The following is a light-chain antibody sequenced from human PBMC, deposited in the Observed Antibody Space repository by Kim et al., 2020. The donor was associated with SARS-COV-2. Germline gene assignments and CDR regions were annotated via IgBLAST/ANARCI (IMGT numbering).Light chain of an antibody. CDR1: QSVSSN. V-gene: IGKV3-15*01. J-gene: IGKJ4*01. Sequence: ETVMTQSPATLSVSPGERATLSCRASQSVSSNLAWYQQTPGQPPRLLIYGASTRATGTPARFSGSGSGTEFTLTISSLQSEDFAVYYCQQYNNWPPLTFGGGTKVDIK. CDR2: GAS. CDR3: QQYNNWPPLT.